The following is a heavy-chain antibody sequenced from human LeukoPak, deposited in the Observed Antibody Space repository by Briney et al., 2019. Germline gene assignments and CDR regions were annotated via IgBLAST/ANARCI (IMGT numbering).Heavy chain of an antibody. CDR3: VRNTPISLTDY. CDR2: ISSSSSTI. V-gene: IGHV3-48*04. Sequence: GGSLRLSCAASGFSFSSYSMNWGRQAPGEGLGCVSYISSSSSTIYYAASVKGRFTISRDNAKNSLYLQMNSLRAEDTAVYYCVRNTPISLTDYWGQGTLVTVSS. CDR1: GFSFSSYS. J-gene: IGHJ4*02. D-gene: IGHD1/OR15-1a*01.